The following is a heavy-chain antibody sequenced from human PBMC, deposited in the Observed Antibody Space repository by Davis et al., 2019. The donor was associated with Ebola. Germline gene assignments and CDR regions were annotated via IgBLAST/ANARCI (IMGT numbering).Heavy chain of an antibody. J-gene: IGHJ5*02. Sequence: SVKVSCKASGGTFSSYAISWVRQAPGQGLEWMGRIIPILGIANYAQKFKGRVTITADKSTSTVYMDLRSLTSDDTAVYYCARDWDCTGGSCRNCFDPWGQGTQVTVSS. CDR3: ARDWDCTGGSCRNCFDP. D-gene: IGHD2-15*01. CDR2: IIPILGIA. CDR1: GGTFSSYA. V-gene: IGHV1-69*04.